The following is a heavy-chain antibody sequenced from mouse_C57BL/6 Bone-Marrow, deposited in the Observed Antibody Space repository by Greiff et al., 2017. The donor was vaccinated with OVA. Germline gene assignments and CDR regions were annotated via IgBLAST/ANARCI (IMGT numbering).Heavy chain of an antibody. V-gene: IGHV1-72*01. CDR3: ARPLYYDYDGPFAY. D-gene: IGHD2-4*01. CDR1: GYTFTSYW. CDR2: IAPNSGGT. Sequence: QVQLQQPGAELVKPGASVKLSCKASGYTFTSYWMHWVKQRPGRGLEWIGRIAPNSGGTKYNEKFKSKATLTVDKPSSTAYMQLSSLTSEDSAVYYCARPLYYDYDGPFAYWGQGTLVTVSA. J-gene: IGHJ3*01.